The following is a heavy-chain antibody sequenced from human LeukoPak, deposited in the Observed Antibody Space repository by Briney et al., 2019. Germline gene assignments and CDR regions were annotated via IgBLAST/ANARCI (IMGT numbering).Heavy chain of an antibody. CDR2: ISAYNGNT. Sequence: ASVKVSCKASGCTFTSYGISWVRQAPGQGLEWMGWISAYNGNTNYAQKLQGRVTMTTDTSTSTAYMELRSLRSDDTAVYYCARGSPYYDILTGYELDPWGQGTLVTVSS. CDR1: GCTFTSYG. V-gene: IGHV1-18*01. J-gene: IGHJ5*02. CDR3: ARGSPYYDILTGYELDP. D-gene: IGHD3-9*01.